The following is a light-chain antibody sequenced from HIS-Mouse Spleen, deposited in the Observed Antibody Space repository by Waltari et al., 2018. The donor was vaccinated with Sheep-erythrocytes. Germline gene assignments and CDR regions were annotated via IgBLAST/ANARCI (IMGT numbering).Light chain of an antibody. CDR1: TLGDKY. CDR3: QAWDSSTAV. Sequence: LTQPRSVSVSPGQTASITCSGDTLGDKYACWYQQKPGQSPVLVIYQDSKRPSGIPERFSGSNSGNTATLTISGTQAMDEADYYCQAWDSSTAVFGGGTKLTVL. J-gene: IGLJ2*01. V-gene: IGLV3-1*01. CDR2: QDS.